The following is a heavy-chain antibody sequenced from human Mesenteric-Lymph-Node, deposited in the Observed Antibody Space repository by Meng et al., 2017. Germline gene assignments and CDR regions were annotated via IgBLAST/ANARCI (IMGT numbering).Heavy chain of an antibody. CDR1: GGSLSVNY. CDR3: ARGLNYYDSSGHIDY. D-gene: IGHD3-22*01. J-gene: IGHJ4*02. CDR2: INQSGST. V-gene: IGHV4-34*01. Sequence: GSLRLSCAVYGGSLSVNYWAWIRQPPGKGLEWIGEINQSGSTKYNPSLKSRVTISVDTAKSQLSLKLTSVTAADTAVYYCARGLNYYDSSGHIDYWGQGTLVTVSS.